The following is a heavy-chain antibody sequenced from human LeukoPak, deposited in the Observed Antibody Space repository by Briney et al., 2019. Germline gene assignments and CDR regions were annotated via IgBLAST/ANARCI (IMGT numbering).Heavy chain of an antibody. D-gene: IGHD3-9*01. V-gene: IGHV3-74*01. CDR3: ARDALYYDILTGYYAYYYYMGV. Sequence: GGSLRLSCAASGFTFSSYWMHWVRQAPGKGLVWVSRINSDGSSTSYADSVKGRFTISSDNAKNSLYLQMNSLRAEDTAVYYCARDALYYDILTGYYAYYYYMGVWGKGTTVTIAS. J-gene: IGHJ6*03. CDR2: INSDGSST. CDR1: GFTFSSYW.